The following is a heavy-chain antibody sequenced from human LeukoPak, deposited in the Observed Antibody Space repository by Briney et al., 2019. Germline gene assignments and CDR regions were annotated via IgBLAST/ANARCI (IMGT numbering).Heavy chain of an antibody. CDR3: ARGGVNYWNPRY. CDR2: LYTGGTT. CDR1: GFTVSSYY. V-gene: IGHV3-53*01. J-gene: IGHJ4*02. D-gene: IGHD1-1*01. Sequence: GGSLRLSCVASGFTVSSYYMSWVRQAPGKVLEWVSLLYTGGTTYYADSVEGRFTISRDDSKNTIYLQMNTLRAEDTAVYYCARGGVNYWNPRYWGQGTLVTVSS.